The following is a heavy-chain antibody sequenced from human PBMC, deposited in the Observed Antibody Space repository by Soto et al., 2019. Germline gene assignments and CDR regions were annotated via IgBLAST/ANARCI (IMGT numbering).Heavy chain of an antibody. D-gene: IGHD6-13*01. CDR1: GFTFDDYA. CDR2: ISWNSGSI. J-gene: IGHJ5*02. Sequence: GGSLRLSCAASGFTFDDYAMHWVRQAPGKGLEWVSGISWNSGSIGYADSVKGRFTISRDNAKNSLYLQMNSLRAEDTALYYCAKDASSSWVNWFDPWGQGTLVTVSS. V-gene: IGHV3-9*01. CDR3: AKDASSSWVNWFDP.